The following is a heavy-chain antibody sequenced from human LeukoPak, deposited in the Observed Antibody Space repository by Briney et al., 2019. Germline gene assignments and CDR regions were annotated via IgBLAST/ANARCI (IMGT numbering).Heavy chain of an antibody. V-gene: IGHV3-21*01. Sequence: GGSLRLSCAASGFTFSSYNMNWVRPAPGKGREWVSSISSRSSYIYYADSVKGRFTITRDNAKNSLYLQMNSLRAEDTAVYYCARETAVGSVTTIDYWGQGTLVTVSS. J-gene: IGHJ4*02. CDR3: ARETAVGSVTTIDY. D-gene: IGHD3-10*01. CDR1: GFTFSSYN. CDR2: ISSRSSYI.